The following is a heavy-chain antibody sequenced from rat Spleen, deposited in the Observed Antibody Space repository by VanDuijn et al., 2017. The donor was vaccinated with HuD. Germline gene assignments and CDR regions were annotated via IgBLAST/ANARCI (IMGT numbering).Heavy chain of an antibody. CDR2: ISYDGSST. V-gene: IGHV5-29*01. Sequence: EVQLVESDGGLVQPGRSLKLSCAASGFTFSDYYMAWVRQAPTKGLEWVATISYDGSSTYYRDSVKGRFTVSRDNAKSTLYLQMDSLRSEDTATYYCATPLFDYWGQGTLVTVSS. CDR1: GFTFSDYY. J-gene: IGHJ3*01. CDR3: ATPLFDY.